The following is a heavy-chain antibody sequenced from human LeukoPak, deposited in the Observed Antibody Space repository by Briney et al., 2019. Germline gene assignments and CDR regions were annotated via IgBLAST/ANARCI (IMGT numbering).Heavy chain of an antibody. V-gene: IGHV3-23*01. CDR2: ISGSGGST. D-gene: IGHD1-26*01. CDR1: GFTFSSCA. Sequence: GGSLRLSCVASGFTFSSCAMSWVRQAPGKGLEWVSGISGSGGSTYYADSAKGRFTISRDNSKNTLYLQMNSLRAEDTAVYYCAYRVGASPPIDYWGQGTLVTVSS. J-gene: IGHJ4*02. CDR3: AYRVGASPPIDY.